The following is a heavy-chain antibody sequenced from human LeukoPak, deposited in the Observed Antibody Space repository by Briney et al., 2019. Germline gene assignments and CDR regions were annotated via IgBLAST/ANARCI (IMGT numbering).Heavy chain of an antibody. CDR1: GFTFSTYS. Sequence: GGSLRLSCAASGFTFSTYSMNWVRQAPGKGPEWVSYISYSSSAIYYADSVKGRFTISRDNVKNSLYLRMNSLRDEDTAVYYCARDYPITGYSSSWDEYFQHWGQGTLVTVSS. J-gene: IGHJ1*01. D-gene: IGHD6-13*01. V-gene: IGHV3-48*02. CDR2: ISYSSSAI. CDR3: ARDYPITGYSSSWDEYFQH.